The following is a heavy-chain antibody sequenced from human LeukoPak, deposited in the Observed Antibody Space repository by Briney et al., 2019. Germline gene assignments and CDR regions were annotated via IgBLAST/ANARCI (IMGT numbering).Heavy chain of an antibody. J-gene: IGHJ4*02. Sequence: GGSLRLSCAASGFPFSGYAMSWVRQAPGKGLEWVSSISGSGDKTYYADSVEGRFTISRDNSRNTLYVQMNSLRAEDTAVYYCAKDCSSASCQRLFDSWGQGTLVTVSS. CDR2: ISGSGDKT. V-gene: IGHV3-23*01. CDR3: AKDCSSASCQRLFDS. CDR1: GFPFSGYA. D-gene: IGHD2-2*01.